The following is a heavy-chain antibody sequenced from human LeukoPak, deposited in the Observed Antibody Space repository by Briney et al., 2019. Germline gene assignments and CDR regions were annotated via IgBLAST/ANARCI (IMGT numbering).Heavy chain of an antibody. D-gene: IGHD2-2*02. V-gene: IGHV3-11*01. Sequence: GGSLRLSCAASGFTFSDYYMSWIRQAPGKGLEWVSYISSSGSTIYYADSVKGRFTTSRDNAKNSLYLQMNSLRAEDTAVYYCARAEGVVVPAAILDYWGQGTLVTVSS. CDR1: GFTFSDYY. J-gene: IGHJ4*02. CDR3: ARAEGVVVPAAILDY. CDR2: ISSSGSTI.